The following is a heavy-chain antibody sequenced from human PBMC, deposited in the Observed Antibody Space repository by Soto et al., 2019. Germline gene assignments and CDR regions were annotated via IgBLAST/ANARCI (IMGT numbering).Heavy chain of an antibody. CDR1: GGSFSGYY. CDR2: INHSGST. V-gene: IGHV4-34*01. Sequence: SETLSLTCAVYGGSFSGYYWSWIRQPPGKGLEWIGEINHSGSTNYNPSLKSRVTISVDTSKNQFSLKLSSVTAADTAVYYCAREWELLRADAFDIWGQGTMVTVPS. J-gene: IGHJ3*02. D-gene: IGHD1-26*01. CDR3: AREWELLRADAFDI.